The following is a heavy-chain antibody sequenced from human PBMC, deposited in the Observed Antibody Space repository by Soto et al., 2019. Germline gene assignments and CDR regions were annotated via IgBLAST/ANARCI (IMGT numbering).Heavy chain of an antibody. CDR1: GYTFMSYP. V-gene: IGHV1-3*01. J-gene: IGHJ4*02. CDR3: ARDPFYLVRGDIQYLDY. CDR2: INAGDDIT. Sequence: GASVKVSCKASGYTFMSYPLHWVRQAPGQRPEWMGWINAGDDITQFSQKFQGRLTLTRDTSASTGYMELRSLRSEDTAVYYCARDPFYLVRGDIQYLDYWSQGTPVTVSS. D-gene: IGHD3-10*01.